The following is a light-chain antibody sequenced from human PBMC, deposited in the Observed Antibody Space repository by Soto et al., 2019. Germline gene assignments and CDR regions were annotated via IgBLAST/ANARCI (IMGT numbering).Light chain of an antibody. V-gene: IGLV2-14*01. Sequence: QSVLTQPASVSGSPGQSITISCTGTSSDVGGYNYVSWYQQHPGKAPKLMISEVSNRPSGVSNRFSGSKSGNTASLTISGLQAEDEADYYCSSYTTSSTPHVVFGGGTKLPVL. CDR3: SSYTTSSTPHVV. J-gene: IGLJ2*01. CDR2: EVS. CDR1: SSDVGGYNY.